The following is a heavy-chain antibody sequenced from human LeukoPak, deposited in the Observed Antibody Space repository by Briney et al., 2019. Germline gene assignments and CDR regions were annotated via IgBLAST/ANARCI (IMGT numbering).Heavy chain of an antibody. D-gene: IGHD3-22*01. J-gene: IGHJ4*02. V-gene: IGHV4-34*01. CDR2: INHSGST. Sequence: SETLSLTCAVYGGSFSGYYWSWIRQPTGKGLEWIGEINHSGSTNYNPSLKSRVTISVDTSKNQFSLKLSSVTAEDTAVYYCARARAHLKYYYDSSGYYYFDYWGQGTLVTVSS. CDR1: GGSFSGYY. CDR3: ARARAHLKYYYDSSGYYYFDY.